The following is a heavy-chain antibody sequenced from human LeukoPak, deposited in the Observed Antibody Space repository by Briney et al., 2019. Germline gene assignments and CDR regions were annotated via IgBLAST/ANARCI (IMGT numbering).Heavy chain of an antibody. CDR3: ARDPEFDSSGYYQHS. D-gene: IGHD3-22*01. CDR2: INHSGST. Sequence: SETLSLTCAVYGGSFSGYYWSWIRQPPGKGLEWIGEINHSGSTNYNPSLKSRVTISVDTSKNQFSLKLSSVTAADTAVYYCARDPEFDSSGYYQHSWGQGTLVTVSS. CDR1: GGSFSGYY. V-gene: IGHV4-34*01. J-gene: IGHJ4*02.